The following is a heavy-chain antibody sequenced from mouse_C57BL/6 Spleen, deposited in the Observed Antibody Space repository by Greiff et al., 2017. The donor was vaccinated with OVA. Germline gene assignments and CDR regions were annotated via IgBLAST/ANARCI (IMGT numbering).Heavy chain of an antibody. D-gene: IGHD1-1*01. CDR1: GYTFTDNN. V-gene: IGHV1-22*01. CDR3: ARGTTVVEPWFAY. J-gene: IGHJ3*01. Sequence: VQLQQSGPELVKPGASVKMSCKASGYTFTDNNMHWVKQSHGKSLEWIGYINPNNGGTSYNQKFKGKATLTVNKSSSTAYMELRSLTSEDSAVYYCARGTTVVEPWFAYWGQGTLVTVSA. CDR2: INPNNGGT.